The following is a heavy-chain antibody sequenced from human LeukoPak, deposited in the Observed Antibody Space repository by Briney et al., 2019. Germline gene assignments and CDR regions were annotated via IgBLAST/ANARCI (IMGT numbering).Heavy chain of an antibody. CDR2: INPRGGST. V-gene: IGHV1-46*01. CDR1: GYTFIDYY. CDR3: ARKMTGYSYYFDY. D-gene: IGHD2-15*01. Sequence: ASVKVSREASGYTFIDYYMHWVRQAPGQGLEWMGVINPRGGSTTYAQKFQGRVTMTRDTSTRTLYMELSSLRSDDTAVYYCARKMTGYSYYFDYWGQGTLVTVAS. J-gene: IGHJ4*02.